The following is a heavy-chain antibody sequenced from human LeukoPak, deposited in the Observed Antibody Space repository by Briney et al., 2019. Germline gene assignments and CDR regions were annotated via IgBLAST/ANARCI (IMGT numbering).Heavy chain of an antibody. V-gene: IGHV3-9*01. J-gene: IGHJ4*02. D-gene: IGHD3-22*01. CDR3: AKEWGAYYDSSGYGVDY. CDR2: ISWNSGSI. Sequence: PGGSLRLSCAASGFTFDDYAMHWVRQAPGKGLEWVSGISWNSGSIGYADSVKGRFTISRDNAKNSLYLKMNSLRAEDTALYYCAKEWGAYYDSSGYGVDYWGQGTLVTVSS. CDR1: GFTFDDYA.